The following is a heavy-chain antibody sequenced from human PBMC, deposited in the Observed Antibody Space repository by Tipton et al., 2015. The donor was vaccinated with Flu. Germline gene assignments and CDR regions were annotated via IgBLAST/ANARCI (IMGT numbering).Heavy chain of an antibody. CDR2: FYSGGSS. CDR1: DDSMAYYY. D-gene: IGHD4-11*01. V-gene: IGHV4-59*01. CDR3: ARRDYSNYVSEPKNWFDP. J-gene: IGHJ5*02. Sequence: TLSLTCSVSDDSMAYYYWSWIRQPPGKGLEWLGYFYSGGSSNYNPSLKSRLSISVDSSKKQFSLRLTSVTAADTAVYYCARRDYSNYVSEPKNWFDPWGQGTLVTVSS.